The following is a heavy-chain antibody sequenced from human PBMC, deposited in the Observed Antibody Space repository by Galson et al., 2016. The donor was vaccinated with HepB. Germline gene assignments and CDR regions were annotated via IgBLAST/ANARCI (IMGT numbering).Heavy chain of an antibody. J-gene: IGHJ3*01. CDR3: AGGITYVFDF. Sequence: SETLSLTCTVSGGSISSYYWNWIRQSPGKGLEWIGFISYSGRTNCNPSLKSRVTTSVDTSKNQFSLTLSSVTDADTAVYYCAGGITYVFDFWGQGALVTVSS. CDR2: ISYSGRT. V-gene: IGHV4-59*08. CDR1: GGSISSYY. D-gene: IGHD3-16*01.